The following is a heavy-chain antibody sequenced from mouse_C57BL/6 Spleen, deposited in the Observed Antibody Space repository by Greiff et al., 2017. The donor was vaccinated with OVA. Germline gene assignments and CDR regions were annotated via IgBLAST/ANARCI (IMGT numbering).Heavy chain of an antibody. Sequence: QVQLQQPGAELVKPGASVKLSCKASGYTFTSYWMHWVKQRPGQGLEWIGMIHPNSGSTNYNEKFKSKATLTVDKSASTAYMQLSSLTSEDSAVYYCASYSNLGYWYFDVWGTGTTVTVSS. CDR3: ASYSNLGYWYFDV. CDR2: IHPNSGST. V-gene: IGHV1-64*01. CDR1: GYTFTSYW. J-gene: IGHJ1*03. D-gene: IGHD2-5*01.